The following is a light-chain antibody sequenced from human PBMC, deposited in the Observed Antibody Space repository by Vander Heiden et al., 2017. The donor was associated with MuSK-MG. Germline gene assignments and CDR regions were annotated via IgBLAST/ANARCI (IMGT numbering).Light chain of an antibody. Sequence: QSALTQPHSVSGSPGQSVTISCTGTNNDVGNYNFVSWFQQHPGKAPKLVIDDVNKRPSGGPDRFSGSKSGNAASLTISGLQAEEEADDYCCSYAGNTNSLYVFGTGTKVTVL. J-gene: IGLJ1*01. CDR1: NNDVGNYNF. CDR3: CSYAGNTNSLYV. V-gene: IGLV2-11*01. CDR2: DVN.